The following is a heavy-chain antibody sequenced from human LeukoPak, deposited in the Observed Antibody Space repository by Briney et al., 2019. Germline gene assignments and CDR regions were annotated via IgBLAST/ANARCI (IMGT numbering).Heavy chain of an antibody. D-gene: IGHD2-15*01. CDR1: GGAISSNY. CDR3: ARLVYSLDGSGYNWLDP. CDR2: IHTSGST. V-gene: IGHV4-4*09. J-gene: IGHJ5*02. Sequence: PSETLSLTCAVSGGAISSNYWSWIRQPPGKGLEWIGYIHTSGSTNYTPSLKSRVTISVDTSKNQFSLKLSSVTAADTAVYYCARLVYSLDGSGYNWLDPWGQGTLVTVSS.